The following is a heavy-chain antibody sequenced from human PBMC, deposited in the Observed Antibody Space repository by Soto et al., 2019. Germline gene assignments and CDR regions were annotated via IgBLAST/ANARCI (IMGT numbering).Heavy chain of an antibody. CDR3: ASSYSSSSKSNWFDP. D-gene: IGHD6-6*01. J-gene: IGHJ5*02. CDR2: ISAYNGNT. Sequence: ASVKVSCKASGYTFTSYGISWVRQAPGQGLEWMGWISAYNGNTNYAQKLQGRVTITRDRSASTAYMELSSLTSADTAVYFCASSYSSSSKSNWFDPWGQGALVTVSS. V-gene: IGHV1-18*04. CDR1: GYTFTSYG.